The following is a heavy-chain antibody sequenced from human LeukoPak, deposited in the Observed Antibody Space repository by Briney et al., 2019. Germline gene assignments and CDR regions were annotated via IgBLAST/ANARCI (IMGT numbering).Heavy chain of an antibody. CDR3: ARDRHDSYYYDSSGTKFDY. V-gene: IGHV3-74*01. J-gene: IGHJ4*02. Sequence: GGSLRLSCAASGFTFSSYWMHWVRQAPGKGLVWVSRINSDGSSTSYADSVKGRFTISRDNAKNTLYLQMNSLRAEDTAVYYCARDRHDSYYYDSSGTKFDYWGQGTLVTVSS. CDR1: GFTFSSYW. CDR2: INSDGSST. D-gene: IGHD3-22*01.